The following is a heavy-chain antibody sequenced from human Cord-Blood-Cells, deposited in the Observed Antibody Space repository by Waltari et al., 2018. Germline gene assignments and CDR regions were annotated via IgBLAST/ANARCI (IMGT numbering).Heavy chain of an antibody. Sequence: QVQLVQSGAEVKKPGASVKVSCKVSGYTLTELSMHWVRQAPGKGLEWMGGFDPEDDEPIYAQKFQGRVTMTEDTSTDTAYVELSSLRSEDTAVYYCATEDGLLTAAAGTFGYWGQGTLVTVSS. V-gene: IGHV1-24*01. CDR2: FDPEDDEP. J-gene: IGHJ4*02. CDR3: ATEDGLLTAAAGTFGY. CDR1: GYTLTELS. D-gene: IGHD6-13*01.